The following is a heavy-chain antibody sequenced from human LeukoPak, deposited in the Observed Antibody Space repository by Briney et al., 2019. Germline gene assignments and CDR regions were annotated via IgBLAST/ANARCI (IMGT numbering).Heavy chain of an antibody. D-gene: IGHD6-13*01. Sequence: GGSLRLSCAASGFTFSSYWMSWVRQAPGKGLEWVANIKQDGSEKYYVDSVKGRFTISRDNAKNSLYLQMNSLRAEDTAVYYCASNPPPPAAAGTGYWGQGTLVTVSS. V-gene: IGHV3-7*01. J-gene: IGHJ4*02. CDR3: ASNPPPPAAAGTGY. CDR1: GFTFSSYW. CDR2: IKQDGSEK.